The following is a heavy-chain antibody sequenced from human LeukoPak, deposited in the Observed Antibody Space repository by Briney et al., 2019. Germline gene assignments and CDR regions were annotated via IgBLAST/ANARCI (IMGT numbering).Heavy chain of an antibody. D-gene: IGHD2-21*02. J-gene: IGHJ2*01. Sequence: GGSLRLSCAASGFTVSSNYMSWVRQAPGKGLEWVSVIYSGGSTYYADSVKGRFTISRDNSKNTLYLQMNSLRAEDTVVYYCAREAFCGGDCFWYFDLWGRGTLVTVSS. CDR2: IYSGGST. CDR3: AREAFCGGDCFWYFDL. CDR1: GFTVSSNY. V-gene: IGHV3-53*01.